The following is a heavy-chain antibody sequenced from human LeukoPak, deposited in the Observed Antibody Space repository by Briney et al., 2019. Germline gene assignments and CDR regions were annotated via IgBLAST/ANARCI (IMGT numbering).Heavy chain of an antibody. J-gene: IGHJ4*02. Sequence: GGSLRLSCAAYGFTFSSYAMSWVRQAPGKGLEWVSAISSSGGNTYYRDSVKGRFTISRDNSKNTLYLQMNSLRAEDTAVYYCANRRVDSSGFSDWGQGTLVTVSS. CDR1: GFTFSSYA. CDR2: ISSSGGNT. CDR3: ANRRVDSSGFSD. V-gene: IGHV3-23*01. D-gene: IGHD3-22*01.